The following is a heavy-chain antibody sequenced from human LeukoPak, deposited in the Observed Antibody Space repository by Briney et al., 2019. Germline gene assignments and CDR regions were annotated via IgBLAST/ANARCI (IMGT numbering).Heavy chain of an antibody. D-gene: IGHD2-2*01. V-gene: IGHV4-4*02. CDR3: ARSYIVVVPAAPRHYYGMDV. CDR1: GGSISSSNW. Sequence: PSETPSLTCAVSGGSISSSNWWSWVRQPPGKGLEWIGEIYHSGSTNYNPSLKSRVTISVDKSKNQFSLKLSSVTAADTAVYYCARSYIVVVPAAPRHYYGMDVWGKGTTVTVSS. J-gene: IGHJ6*04. CDR2: IYHSGST.